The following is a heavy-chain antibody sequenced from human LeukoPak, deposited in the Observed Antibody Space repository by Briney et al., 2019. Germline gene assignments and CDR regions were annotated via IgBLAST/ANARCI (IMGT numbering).Heavy chain of an antibody. D-gene: IGHD6-13*01. V-gene: IGHV4-34*01. Sequence: SETLSLTCAVYGGSFSGYYWSWIRQPPGKGLEWIGEINHSGSTNYNPSLKSRVTISVDTSKNQSSLKLSSVTAADTAVYYCARDFSTYSSSWDYWGQGTLVTVSS. CDR1: GGSFSGYY. J-gene: IGHJ4*02. CDR2: INHSGST. CDR3: ARDFSTYSSSWDY.